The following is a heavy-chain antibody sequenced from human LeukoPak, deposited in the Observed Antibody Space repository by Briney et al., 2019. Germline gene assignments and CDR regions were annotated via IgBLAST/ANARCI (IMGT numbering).Heavy chain of an antibody. CDR1: GFTFSSYE. Sequence: PGGSLRLSCAASGFTFSSYEMNWVRQAPGKGLEWVSYISSSGSTIYYADSVKSRFTISRDNAKNSLYLLMNSLRAEDTAVYYCARGPYDSSGYYTREAAFDIWGQGTMVTVSS. V-gene: IGHV3-48*03. CDR3: ARGPYDSSGYYTREAAFDI. D-gene: IGHD3-22*01. CDR2: ISSSGSTI. J-gene: IGHJ3*02.